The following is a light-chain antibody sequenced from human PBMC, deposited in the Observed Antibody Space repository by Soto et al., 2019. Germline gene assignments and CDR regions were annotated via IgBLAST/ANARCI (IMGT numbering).Light chain of an antibody. CDR1: HNVNTN. V-gene: IGKV3-15*01. J-gene: IGKJ1*01. Sequence: EGVMTQSPATLSLSPGDRAILSCRASHNVNTNLAWYQQRPGQPPRLLIYGASTRASDVPGRFSGSGSGREFTLTINSLQSEDFAIYSCHQYNSWPWTFGQGTKVDI. CDR2: GAS. CDR3: HQYNSWPWT.